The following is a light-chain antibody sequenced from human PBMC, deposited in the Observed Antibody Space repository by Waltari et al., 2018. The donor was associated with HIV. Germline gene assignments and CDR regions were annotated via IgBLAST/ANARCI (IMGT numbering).Light chain of an antibody. Sequence: QSVLTQPPSVSGAPGQRVTISCPGSSSHIGAGYDVHWYQQLPGTAPKLLIYGNSNRPSGVPDRFSGSKSGTSASLAITGLQAEDEADYYCQSYDSSLSGWVFGGGTKLTVL. CDR3: QSYDSSLSGWV. CDR1: SSHIGAGYD. J-gene: IGLJ3*02. V-gene: IGLV1-40*01. CDR2: GNS.